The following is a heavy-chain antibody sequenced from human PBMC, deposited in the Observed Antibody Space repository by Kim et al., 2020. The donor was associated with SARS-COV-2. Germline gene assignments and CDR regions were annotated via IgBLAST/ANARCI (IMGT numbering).Heavy chain of an antibody. Sequence: ADAVKGRFTISRDNSKNTLYLQMNSLRAEDTAVYYCAKLGIAVAGNYFDYWGQGTLVTVSS. J-gene: IGHJ4*02. V-gene: IGHV3-23*01. CDR3: AKLGIAVAGNYFDY. D-gene: IGHD6-19*01.